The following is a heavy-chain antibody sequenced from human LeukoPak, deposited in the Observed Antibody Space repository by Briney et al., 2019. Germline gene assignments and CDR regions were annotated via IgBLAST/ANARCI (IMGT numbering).Heavy chain of an antibody. Sequence: PSGTLSLTCIVSGGSISSYYWSWIRQPAGKGLEWIGQIHTSGSTNYNPSLKSRVAMSVDTSKNRFSLELSSVTAADTAVYYCAGRAQTTGWSFDYWGQGALVTVSS. CDR2: IHTSGST. CDR3: AGRAQTTGWSFDY. V-gene: IGHV4-4*07. J-gene: IGHJ4*02. D-gene: IGHD6-19*01. CDR1: GGSISSYY.